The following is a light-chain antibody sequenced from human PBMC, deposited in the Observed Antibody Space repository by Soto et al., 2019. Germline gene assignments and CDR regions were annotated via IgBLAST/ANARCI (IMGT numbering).Light chain of an antibody. CDR1: QTVNRYY. J-gene: IGKJ4*01. CDR3: QQYSSSPLT. V-gene: IGKV3-20*01. CDR2: GTS. Sequence: ENGRRQSPGTLSWSPGERDTLSGRAGQTVNRYYLTWYQQKPGKAPSLLIYGTSNRATGIPDRFTGSGSGTAFTLPISRLEPEDFAVYDCQQYSSSPLTFGGGTKVDIK.